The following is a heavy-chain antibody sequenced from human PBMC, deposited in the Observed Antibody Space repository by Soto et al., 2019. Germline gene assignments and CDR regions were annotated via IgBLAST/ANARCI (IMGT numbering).Heavy chain of an antibody. Sequence: LRLSCAASGFTFSNAWMSWVRQAPGKGLEWVGRIKSKTDGGTTDYAAPVKGRFTISRDDSKNTLYLQMNSLKTEDTAVYYCTTAGSSYYDSSGYYYVDYWGQGTLVTVSS. J-gene: IGHJ4*02. D-gene: IGHD3-22*01. CDR1: GFTFSNAW. CDR3: TTAGSSYYDSSGYYYVDY. CDR2: IKSKTDGGTT. V-gene: IGHV3-15*01.